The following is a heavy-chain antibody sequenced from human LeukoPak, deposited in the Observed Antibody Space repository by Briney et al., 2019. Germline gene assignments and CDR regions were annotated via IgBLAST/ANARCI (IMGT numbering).Heavy chain of an antibody. J-gene: IGHJ3*02. D-gene: IGHD3-22*01. CDR1: GFTFSSYD. Sequence: GGSLRLSCAASGFTFSSYDMHWVRQATGKGLGWVSAIGTAGDTYYPGSVKGRFTISRENAKNSLYLQMNSLRAGDTAVYYCARETHYYSSGYYSSGAFDIWGQGTMVTVSS. CDR3: ARETHYYSSGYYSSGAFDI. V-gene: IGHV3-13*01. CDR2: IGTAGDT.